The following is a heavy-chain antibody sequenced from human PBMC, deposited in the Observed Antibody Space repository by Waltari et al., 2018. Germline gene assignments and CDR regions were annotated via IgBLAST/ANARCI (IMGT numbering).Heavy chain of an antibody. V-gene: IGHV4-59*08. CDR2: IYGGSGST. CDR3: ARQDSSWSRFDY. CDR1: GGSIRGYY. D-gene: IGHD6-6*01. J-gene: IGHJ4*02. Sequence: QVQLQESGPGLVKPSETLSLTCAVSGGSIRGYYWSWIRQAPGKGLEWIGYIYGGSGSTSYNPSLKSRVTISIDTSKNQFSLKLSSVTAADTAVYYCARQDSSWSRFDYWGQGVLVTVSS.